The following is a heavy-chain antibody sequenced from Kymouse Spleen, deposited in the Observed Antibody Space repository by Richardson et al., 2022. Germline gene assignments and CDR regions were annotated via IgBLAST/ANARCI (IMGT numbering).Heavy chain of an antibody. V-gene: IGHV6-1*01. J-gene: IGHJ6*02. CDR1: GDSVSSNSAA. D-gene: IGHD3-10*01. Sequence: QVQLQQSGPGLVKPSQTLSLTCAISGDSVSSNSAAWNWIRQSPSRGLEWLGRTYYRSKWYNDYAVSVKSRITINPDTSKNQFSLQLNSVTPEDTAVYYCARDITMVRGVIIYYYYYGMDVWGQGTTVTVSS. CDR3: ARDITMVRGVIIYYYYYGMDV. CDR2: TYYRSKWYN.